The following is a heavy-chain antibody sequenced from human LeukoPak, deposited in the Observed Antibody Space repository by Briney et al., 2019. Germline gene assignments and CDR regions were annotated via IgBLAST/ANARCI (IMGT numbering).Heavy chain of an antibody. CDR2: IIPIFGTA. CDR3: ASPWPYFDY. CDR1: GGTLSSYA. Sequence: ASVKVSCKASGGTLSSYAISWVRQAPGQGLEWMGGIIPIFGTANYAQKFQGRVTITADVSTSTAYMGLSSLRSGDTAVYYCASPWPYFDYWGQGTLVTVSS. J-gene: IGHJ4*02. V-gene: IGHV1-69*13.